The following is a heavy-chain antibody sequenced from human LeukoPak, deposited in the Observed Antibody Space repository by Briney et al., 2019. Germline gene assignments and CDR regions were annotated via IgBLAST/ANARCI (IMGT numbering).Heavy chain of an antibody. D-gene: IGHD1-26*01. CDR1: GFPFSNYE. Sequence: GGSLRLSCAASGFPFSNYEMNWVRQAPGKGLEWVSYISSSGSSIYYADSVKGRFSISRDNAKNSLYLQMNSLRVEDTGVYYCASGGNMKCYWSQGTLVTVSS. J-gene: IGHJ4*02. CDR3: ASGGNMKCY. CDR2: ISSSGSSI. V-gene: IGHV3-48*03.